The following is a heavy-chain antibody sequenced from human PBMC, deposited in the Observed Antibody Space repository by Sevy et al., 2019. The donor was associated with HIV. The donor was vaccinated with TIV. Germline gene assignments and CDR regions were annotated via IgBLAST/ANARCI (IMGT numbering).Heavy chain of an antibody. CDR3: AKSSTLWFDKAAFHI. V-gene: IGHV1-2*02. Sequence: ASVKVCCKASGYTFTAYYIDWVRQAPGQGPEWMGWINPNSGGGNYAQKFQGRVTMTTDASISTAYMELTRLRSDDTAGYYCAKSSTLWFDKAAFHIRGQGTLVTVSS. CDR1: GYTFTAYY. CDR2: INPNSGGG. J-gene: IGHJ3*02. D-gene: IGHD3-10*01.